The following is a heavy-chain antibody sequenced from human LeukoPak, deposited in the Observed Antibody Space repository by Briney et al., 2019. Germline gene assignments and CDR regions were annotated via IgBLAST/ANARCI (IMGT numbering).Heavy chain of an antibody. CDR3: ARGDDFCFDY. J-gene: IGHJ4*02. CDR2: ISSSGSTI. D-gene: IGHD3-3*01. CDR1: GFTFSNAW. V-gene: IGHV3-11*04. Sequence: GGSLRLSCAASGFTFSNAWMSWVRQAPGKGLEWVSYISSSGSTIYYADSVKSRFTISRDNAKNSLYLQMNSLRAEDTAVYYCARGDDFCFDYWGQGTLVTVSS.